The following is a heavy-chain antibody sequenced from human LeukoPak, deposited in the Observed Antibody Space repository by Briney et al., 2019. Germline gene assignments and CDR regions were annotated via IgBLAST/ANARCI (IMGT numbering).Heavy chain of an antibody. V-gene: IGHV4-59*08. Sequence: SETLSLTCTVSGGSVSSYYWSWIRQPPGKGLEWIGYIYYSGSTNYNPSLKSRVTISVDTSKNQFSLKLSSVTAADTAVYYCARGGLGYTNSWYAVSFDYWGQGTLATVSS. CDR3: ARGGLGYTNSWYAVSFDY. CDR2: IYYSGST. D-gene: IGHD6-13*01. CDR1: GGSVSSYY. J-gene: IGHJ4*02.